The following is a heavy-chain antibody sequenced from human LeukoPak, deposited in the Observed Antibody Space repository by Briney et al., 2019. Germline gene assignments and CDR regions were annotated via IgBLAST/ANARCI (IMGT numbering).Heavy chain of an antibody. CDR2: INPNSVGT. CDR1: GYTFTGYY. D-gene: IGHD4-17*01. J-gene: IGHJ6*03. V-gene: IGHV1-2*02. Sequence: ASVKVSCQASGYTFTGYYMHWVRQAPGQGLEGMGWINPNSVGTNYAQKFQGRVTMTRDTSIRTAYMELSRLRSDDTGVYYCARALDGDYYMDVWGKGTTVTVSS. CDR3: ARALDGDYYMDV.